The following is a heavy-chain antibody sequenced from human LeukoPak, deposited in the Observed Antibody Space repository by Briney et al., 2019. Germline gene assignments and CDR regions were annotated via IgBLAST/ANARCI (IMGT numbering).Heavy chain of an antibody. D-gene: IGHD2-2*01. Sequence: GGSLRLSCAASGFIFDDYGMHWVGQAPGKGLEGVSGTPWNNAPIDYSDTVRGRFTISRDNAKNSLFLQMSSLRAEDPAFYYSAKEDCSGPSCSFDYWGQGILVTVSS. CDR3: AKEDCSGPSCSFDY. J-gene: IGHJ4*02. V-gene: IGHV3-9*01. CDR1: GFIFDDYG. CDR2: TPWNNAPI.